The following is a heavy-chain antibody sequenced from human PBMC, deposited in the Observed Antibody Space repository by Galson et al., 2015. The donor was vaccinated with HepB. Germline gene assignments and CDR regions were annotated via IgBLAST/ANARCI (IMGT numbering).Heavy chain of an antibody. Sequence: SLRLSCAASGFTFSNYAMTWVRQAPGKGLEWVSVIIGSGGSTYYADSVEGRFTISRDNSKNMLFLQMNSLRAEDTAVHFCARRCGDDCHDAYDIWGQGTMVTVSS. J-gene: IGHJ3*02. CDR2: IIGSGGST. CDR3: ARRCGDDCHDAYDI. CDR1: GFTFSNYA. D-gene: IGHD2-21*02. V-gene: IGHV3-23*01.